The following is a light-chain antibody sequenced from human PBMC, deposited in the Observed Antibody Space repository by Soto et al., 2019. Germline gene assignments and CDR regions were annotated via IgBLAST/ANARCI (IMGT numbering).Light chain of an antibody. CDR2: GNN. V-gene: IGLV1-40*01. CDR3: QSYDSSLSGYV. CDR1: SSNIGAGYD. J-gene: IGLJ1*01. Sequence: SVLTQPPSVSGAPGQRLTISCTGSSSNIGAGYDVHWYRQPPGTAPKLLIFGNNNRPSGVPDRFSGSKSGTSASLAITGLQAEDEADYYCQSYDSSLSGYVFGTGTKVTVL.